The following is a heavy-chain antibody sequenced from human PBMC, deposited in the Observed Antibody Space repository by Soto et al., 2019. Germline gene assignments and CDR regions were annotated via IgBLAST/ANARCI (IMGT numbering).Heavy chain of an antibody. J-gene: IGHJ4*02. V-gene: IGHV3-33*01. CDR2: IWYDGSNK. D-gene: IGHD3-22*01. Sequence: GGSLRLSCAASGFTFSSYGMHWVRQAPGKGLGWVAVIWYDGSNKYYADSVKGRFTISRDNSKNTLYLQMNSLRAEDTAVYYCARDRPYSGYYYDSSGYYYFDYWGQGTLVTGSS. CDR3: ARDRPYSGYYYDSSGYYYFDY. CDR1: GFTFSSYG.